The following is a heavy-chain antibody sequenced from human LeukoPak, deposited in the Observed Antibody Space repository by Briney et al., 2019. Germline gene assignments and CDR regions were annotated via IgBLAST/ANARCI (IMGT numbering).Heavy chain of an antibody. V-gene: IGHV1-2*02. CDR2: INPNSGGT. J-gene: IGHJ5*02. D-gene: IGHD7-27*01. Sequence: ASVKVSCKASGYTFTGYYMHWVRQAPGQGLEWMGWINPNSGGTNYAQKFQGRVTMTRDTSISTAYMELSRLRSDDTAVYYCARGMSNFNWGNWFDPWGQGTLVTVSS. CDR3: ARGMSNFNWGNWFDP. CDR1: GYTFTGYY.